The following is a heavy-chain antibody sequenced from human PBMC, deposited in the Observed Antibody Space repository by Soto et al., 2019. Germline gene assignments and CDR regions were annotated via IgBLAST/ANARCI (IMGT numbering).Heavy chain of an antibody. Sequence: QVQLVESGGGVVQPGRSLRLSCAASGFTFSSYAMHWVRQAPGKGLEWVAVISYDGSNKYHADSVKGRFTISRDNSKNTLYLQMNSLRAEDTAVYYCARTPRGQWELPYYYYGMDVWGQGTTVTVSS. J-gene: IGHJ6*02. V-gene: IGHV3-30-3*01. CDR2: ISYDGSNK. D-gene: IGHD1-26*01. CDR1: GFTFSSYA. CDR3: ARTPRGQWELPYYYYGMDV.